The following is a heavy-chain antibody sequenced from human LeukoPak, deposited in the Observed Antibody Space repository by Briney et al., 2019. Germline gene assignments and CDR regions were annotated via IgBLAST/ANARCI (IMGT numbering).Heavy chain of an antibody. CDR1: GFTVSSNY. D-gene: IGHD6-13*01. CDR2: IYSGGST. CDR3: ARRGYWSPYYFDY. V-gene: IGHV3-66*01. J-gene: IGHJ4*02. Sequence: GGSLRLSCAASGFTVSSNYMSWVRQAPGKGLEWVSVIYSGGSTYYADSVKGRFTISRDNSKNTLYLQMNSLRAEDTAVYYCARRGYWSPYYFDYWGQGTLVTVSS.